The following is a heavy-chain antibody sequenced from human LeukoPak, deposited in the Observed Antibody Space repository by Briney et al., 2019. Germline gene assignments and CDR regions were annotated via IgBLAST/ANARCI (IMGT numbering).Heavy chain of an antibody. CDR2: IYYSGST. D-gene: IGHD3-10*01. Sequence: SQTLSLTCTVSGGSISSGDYYWSWIRQPPGKGLEWIGYIYYSGSTYYNPSLKSRVTISVDTSKNQFSLKLSSVTAADTAVYYCAGAVVRGAVFDYWGQGTLVTVSS. CDR1: GGSISSGDYY. V-gene: IGHV4-30-4*01. J-gene: IGHJ4*02. CDR3: AGAVVRGAVFDY.